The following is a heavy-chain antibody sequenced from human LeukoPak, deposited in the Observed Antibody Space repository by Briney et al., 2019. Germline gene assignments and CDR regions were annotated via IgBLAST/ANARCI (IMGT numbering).Heavy chain of an antibody. D-gene: IGHD1/OR15-1a*01. CDR2: IKHDGSEK. J-gene: IGHJ6*03. CDR3: ARVRREMKRSLGRTTEYSYYYYTDV. Sequence: GGSLRLSCTASGLTFSNYWMSWVRQGPGKGLEWVANIKHDGSEKYYIDSVKGRFTISRDNAKNSVYLQMNRLRAEDTAVYYCARVRREMKRSLGRTTEYSYYYYTDVWGKGTTVTVSS. V-gene: IGHV3-7*01. CDR1: GLTFSNYW.